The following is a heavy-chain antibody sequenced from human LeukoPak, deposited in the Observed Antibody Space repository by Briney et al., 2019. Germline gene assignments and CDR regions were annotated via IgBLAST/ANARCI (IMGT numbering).Heavy chain of an antibody. V-gene: IGHV3-7*03. CDR3: ASRRCSIISCFFDY. J-gene: IGHJ4*02. CDR1: GFTFSSYW. Sequence: GGSLRLSCAASGFTFSSYWMTWVRQAPGKGLEWVANINQDGSEKYYVDSVKGRFTISRDNAKRSVYLQMNSLRAEDTAVHYCASRRCSIISCFFDYGAQGPLFPVPS. D-gene: IGHD2-2*01. CDR2: INQDGSEK.